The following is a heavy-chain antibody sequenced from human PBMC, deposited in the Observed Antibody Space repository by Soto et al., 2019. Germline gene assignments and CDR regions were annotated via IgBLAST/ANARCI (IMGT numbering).Heavy chain of an antibody. Sequence: SVSNAWMNWVRQAPGKGXEWVGRIKSKTDGGTTDYAAPVKGRFTISRDDSKNTLYLQMNSLKTEDTAVYYCTTRGYFDSFDPWGQGTLVTVSS. D-gene: IGHD3-9*01. CDR3: TTRGYFDSFDP. CDR2: IKSKTDGGTT. CDR1: SVSNAW. J-gene: IGHJ5*02. V-gene: IGHV3-15*07.